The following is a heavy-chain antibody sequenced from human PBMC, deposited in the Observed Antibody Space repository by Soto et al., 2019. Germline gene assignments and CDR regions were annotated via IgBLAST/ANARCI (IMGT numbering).Heavy chain of an antibody. Sequence: EVQLVESGGGLVQPGGSLRLSCAASGFTFSSYSMNWVRQAPGKGLEWVSYISSSSSTIYYADSVKGRFTISRDNAKNSLYLQINSMRDEDTTVYYFARDYDCSGGSCYPYDAFDIWGQGTMVTVSS. CDR3: ARDYDCSGGSCYPYDAFDI. J-gene: IGHJ3*02. V-gene: IGHV3-48*02. D-gene: IGHD2-15*01. CDR2: ISSSSSTI. CDR1: GFTFSSYS.